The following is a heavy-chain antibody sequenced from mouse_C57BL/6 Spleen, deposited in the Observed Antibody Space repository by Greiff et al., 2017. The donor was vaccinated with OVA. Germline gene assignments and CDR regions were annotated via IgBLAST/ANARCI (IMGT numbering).Heavy chain of an antibody. CDR3: TRYDYDEGTPAWFAY. Sequence: EVQLQESGTVLARPGASVKMSCKTSGYTFTSYWMHWVKQRPGQGLEWIGAIYPGNSDTSYNQKFKGKAKLTAVTSASTAYMELSSLTNEDSAVYYCTRYDYDEGTPAWFAYWGQGTLVTVSA. CDR1: GYTFTSYW. J-gene: IGHJ3*01. V-gene: IGHV1-5*01. D-gene: IGHD2-4*01. CDR2: IYPGNSDT.